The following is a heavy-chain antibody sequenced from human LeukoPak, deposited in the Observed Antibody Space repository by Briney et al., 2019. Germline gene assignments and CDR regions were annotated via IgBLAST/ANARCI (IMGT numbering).Heavy chain of an antibody. CDR2: IIGGAGST. Sequence: PGGSLRLSCAASGFSFSSHGVGGGRQAPGKGLEWVSGIIGGAGSTYYADSEKGRFTISGDNSKNSLYLQMNSLRAEDTAVYYCARGVVGAYWGQGTLVTVSS. CDR1: GFSFSSHG. V-gene: IGHV3-23*01. J-gene: IGHJ4*02. CDR3: ARGVVGAY. D-gene: IGHD1-26*01.